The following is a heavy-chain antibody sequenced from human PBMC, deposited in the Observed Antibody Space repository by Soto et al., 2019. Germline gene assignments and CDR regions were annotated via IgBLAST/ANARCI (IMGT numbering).Heavy chain of an antibody. CDR2: IKQDGSEK. Sequence: GGSLRLSCAASGFTFSSYWMSWVRQAPGKGLEWVANIKQDGSEKYYVDSVKGRFTISRDNAKNSLYLQMNSLRAEDTAVYYCARGRDQQLVILYYFDYWGQGTLVTVSS. CDR1: GFTFSSYW. J-gene: IGHJ4*02. V-gene: IGHV3-7*05. CDR3: ARGRDQQLVILYYFDY. D-gene: IGHD6-13*01.